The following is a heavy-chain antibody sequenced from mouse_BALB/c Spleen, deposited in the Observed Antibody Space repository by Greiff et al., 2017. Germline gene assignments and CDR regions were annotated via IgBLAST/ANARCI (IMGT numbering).Heavy chain of an antibody. CDR3: SIYYDYDGYFDY. J-gene: IGHJ2*01. D-gene: IGHD2-4*01. CDR2: INPSNGGT. CDR1: GYTFTSYW. V-gene: IGHV1S81*02. Sequence: QVQLKQPGSELVRPGASVKLSCKASGYTFTSYWMHWVKQRPGQGLEWIGEINPSNGGTNFNEKFKSKATLTVDKSSSTAYMQLSSLTSEDSAVYYCSIYYDYDGYFDYWGQGTTLTVSS.